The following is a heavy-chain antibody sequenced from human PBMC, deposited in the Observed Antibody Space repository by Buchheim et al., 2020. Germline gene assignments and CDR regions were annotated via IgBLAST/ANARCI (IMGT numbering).Heavy chain of an antibody. CDR3: AKGGRVAANIDY. D-gene: IGHD6-25*01. CDR2: ISGSGGGT. J-gene: IGHJ4*02. Sequence: DVYLLESGGGLVQSGGSLRLSCAASGFTFTSNVMSWVRQAPGKGLEWVSGISGSGGGTYYADSGKGRFTIPRDNSKRTLYLQMNSLRADDTAVYYCAKGGRVAANIDYWGQGTL. CDR1: GFTFTSNV. V-gene: IGHV3-23*01.